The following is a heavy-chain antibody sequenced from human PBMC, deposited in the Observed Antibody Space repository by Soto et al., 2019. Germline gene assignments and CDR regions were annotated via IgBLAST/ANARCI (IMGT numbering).Heavy chain of an antibody. CDR3: ARHRGPMVRGVISNWFDP. J-gene: IGHJ5*02. CDR2: IYYSGST. D-gene: IGHD3-10*01. CDR1: GGSISSGDYY. Sequence: PSESLSLTCTVSGGSISSGDYYWRWIRQPPGKGLEWIGYIYYSGSTYYNPSLKSRVTISVDTSKNQFSLKLSSVTAADTAVYYCARHRGPMVRGVISNWFDPWGQGTLVTVSS. V-gene: IGHV4-39*01.